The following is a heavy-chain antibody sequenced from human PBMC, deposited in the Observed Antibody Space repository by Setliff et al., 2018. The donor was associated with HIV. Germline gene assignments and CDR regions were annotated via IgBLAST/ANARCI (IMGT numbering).Heavy chain of an antibody. CDR2: FYYSGNT. CDR3: ARGDTYYHDSSGYVKSALDCFDI. CDR1: GASVSTSSNY. V-gene: IGHV4-39*07. D-gene: IGHD3-22*01. Sequence: SETLSLTCTVSGASVSTSSNYWNWIRQPPGKGLEWIGSFYYSGNTYYNPSLNSRVTISVDMSKNQFSLKLNSVTAADTAVYHCARGDTYYHDSSGYVKSALDCFDIWGQGTMVTVSS. J-gene: IGHJ3*02.